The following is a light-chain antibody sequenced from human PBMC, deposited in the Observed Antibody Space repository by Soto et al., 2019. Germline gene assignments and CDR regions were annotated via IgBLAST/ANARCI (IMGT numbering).Light chain of an antibody. CDR3: QQRNIWPPVT. CDR2: GAF. J-gene: IGKJ5*01. CDR1: PSVTNY. Sequence: EILMTQSPATLSLSPGERATLSCRASPSVTNYLAWYQQKPGQPPRLLIYGAFNRAAGIPARFSGSGSGTDLTLTISSLEPEDSAVYYCQQRNIWPPVTFGQGTRLEIK. V-gene: IGKV3-11*01.